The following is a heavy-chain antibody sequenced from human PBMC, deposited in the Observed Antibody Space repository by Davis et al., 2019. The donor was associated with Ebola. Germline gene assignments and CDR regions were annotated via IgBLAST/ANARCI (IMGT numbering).Heavy chain of an antibody. J-gene: IGHJ4*02. Sequence: MPSETLSLTCTVSSFSFSSSSYYWGWIRQPPGKGLEWIGSIYYSGSTYYNPSLKSRVTISVDTSKNQFSLKLSSVTAADTAVYYCASGGDSGCTYWGQGTLVTVSS. CDR2: IYYSGST. CDR3: ASGGDSGCTY. CDR1: SFSFSSSSYY. V-gene: IGHV4-39*07. D-gene: IGHD6-19*01.